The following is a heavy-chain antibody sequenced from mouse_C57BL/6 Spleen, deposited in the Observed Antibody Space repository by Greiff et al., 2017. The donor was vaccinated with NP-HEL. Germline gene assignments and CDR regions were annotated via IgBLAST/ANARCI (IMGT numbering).Heavy chain of an antibody. V-gene: IGHV5-6*01. Sequence: EVKLVESGGDLVKPGGSLKLSCAASGFTFSSYGMSWVRQTPDKRLEWVATISSGGSYTYYPDSVKGRFTISRDNAKNTLYLQMSSLKSEDTAMYYCARHSTTVVARYFDVWGTGTTVTVSS. J-gene: IGHJ1*03. CDR1: GFTFSSYG. CDR3: ARHSTTVVARYFDV. CDR2: ISSGGSYT. D-gene: IGHD1-1*01.